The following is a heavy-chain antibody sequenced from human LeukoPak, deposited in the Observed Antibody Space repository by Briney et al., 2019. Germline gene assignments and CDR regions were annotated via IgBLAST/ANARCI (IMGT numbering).Heavy chain of an antibody. V-gene: IGHV4-59*12. D-gene: IGHD3-22*01. CDR2: IYYSGST. CDR1: GGSISSYY. J-gene: IGHJ4*02. CDR3: ARDSSPNYYDSSGMIDY. Sequence: SETLSLTCTVSGGSISSYYWSWIRQPPGKGLEWIGYIYYSGSTNYNPSLKSRVTISVDTSKNQFSLKLSSVTAADTAVYYCARDSSPNYYDSSGMIDYWGQGTLVTVSS.